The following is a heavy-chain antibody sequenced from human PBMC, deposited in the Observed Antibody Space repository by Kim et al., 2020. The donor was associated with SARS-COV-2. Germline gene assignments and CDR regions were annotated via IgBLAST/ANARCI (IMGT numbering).Heavy chain of an antibody. CDR3: ASMGMIIEGSGDY. D-gene: IGHD3-22*01. Sequence: GESLKISCKGSGYTFINYWMNWVSHTPGKGLEWIGKIDPSDSSTHYSPSFQGHVTLSVDASINTAYLEWSGLKASDTATYYCASMGMIIEGSGDYWGQGTQVTVSS. V-gene: IGHV5-10-1*01. J-gene: IGHJ4*02. CDR1: GYTFINYW. CDR2: IDPSDSST.